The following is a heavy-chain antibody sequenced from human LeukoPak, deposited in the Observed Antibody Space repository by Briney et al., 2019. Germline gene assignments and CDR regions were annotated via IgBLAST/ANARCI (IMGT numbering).Heavy chain of an antibody. V-gene: IGHV1-8*01. CDR2: MSPNNGNT. CDR1: GYTFTNYD. J-gene: IGHJ4*02. CDR3: AGNSPRTGDFNS. D-gene: IGHD7-27*01. Sequence: ASVKVSCKTSGYTFTNYDINWVRQATGQGLEWLGWMSPNNGNTGYAQKFQGRVTMTRDTSINTAYMELSSLRSEDTAVYYCAGNSPRTGDFNSWGQGALVTVSS.